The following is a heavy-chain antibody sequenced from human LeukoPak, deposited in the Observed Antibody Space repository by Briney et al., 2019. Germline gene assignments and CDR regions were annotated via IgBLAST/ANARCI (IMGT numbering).Heavy chain of an antibody. Sequence: GRSLRLSCAASGFTFSSYGMHWVRQAPGKGLEWVAVISYDGSNKYYADSVKGRFTISRDNSKNTLYLQTNSLRAEGTAVYYCAKTSAALENYYYGMDVWGQGTTVTVSS. CDR2: ISYDGSNK. V-gene: IGHV3-30*18. J-gene: IGHJ6*02. D-gene: IGHD6-13*01. CDR1: GFTFSSYG. CDR3: AKTSAALENYYYGMDV.